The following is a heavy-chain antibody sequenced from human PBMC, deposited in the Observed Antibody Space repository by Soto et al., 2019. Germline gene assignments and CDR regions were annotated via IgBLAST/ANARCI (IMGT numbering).Heavy chain of an antibody. J-gene: IGHJ4*02. Sequence: QVQLVQSGAEVKKPGASVKVSCQASGYTFTAYYLYWVRQAPGQGLEWVGRINPKSGDTNYAQKFKGRVTMTRDTSISTTYMELSSLRSDDTAFYYCATLKQAPGGIDSWGQGTLVTVSS. CDR1: GYTFTAYY. CDR2: INPKSGDT. D-gene: IGHD3-16*01. V-gene: IGHV1-2*06. CDR3: ATLKQAPGGIDS.